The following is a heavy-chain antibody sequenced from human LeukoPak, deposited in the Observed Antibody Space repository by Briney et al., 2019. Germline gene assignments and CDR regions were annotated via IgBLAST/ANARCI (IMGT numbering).Heavy chain of an antibody. V-gene: IGHV1-18*01. Sequence: GASVKVSCKASGYTFSSYGISWVRQAPGQGLEWMGWISGSNGNTNYAQKFQGRVSMTADTSTSTAYMELRSLRSDDTAVYYCARSGRGTYYYFDLWGQGTLVTVSS. CDR3: ARSGRGTYYYFDL. CDR1: GYTFSSYG. CDR2: ISGSNGNT. D-gene: IGHD1-26*01. J-gene: IGHJ4*02.